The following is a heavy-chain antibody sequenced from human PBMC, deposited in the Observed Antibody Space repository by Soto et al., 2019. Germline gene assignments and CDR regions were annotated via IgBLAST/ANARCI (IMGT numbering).Heavy chain of an antibody. J-gene: IGHJ4*02. V-gene: IGHV4-39*01. D-gene: IGHD3-22*01. Sequence: PETLSLTCTVSGASISGNVFLWAWIRQPPGKGLEWMGSIFYSESTYYNPSLESRVTISVDTSKNQFSLKLNSVTAADTAVYYCARKRSGSFGEFHYWGQGTLVTVSS. CDR2: IFYSEST. CDR3: ARKRSGSFGEFHY. CDR1: GASISGNVFL.